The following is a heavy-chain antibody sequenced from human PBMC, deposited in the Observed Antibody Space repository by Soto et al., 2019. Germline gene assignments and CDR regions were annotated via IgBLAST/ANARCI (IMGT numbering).Heavy chain of an antibody. CDR1: GVSISGYY. V-gene: IGHV4-4*07. CDR3: SRIFPYDILPSIYYDYYGMDV. CDR2: IYTSGST. Sequence: SETLSLTCTVSGVSISGYYWRWIRQPAGKGLEWIGRIYTSGSTNYNPSLMSRVTMSVDTSKNQFSLKLSSETAADTAVYYCSRIFPYDILPSIYYDYYGMDVWGQGTTVTVSS. J-gene: IGHJ6*02. D-gene: IGHD3-9*01.